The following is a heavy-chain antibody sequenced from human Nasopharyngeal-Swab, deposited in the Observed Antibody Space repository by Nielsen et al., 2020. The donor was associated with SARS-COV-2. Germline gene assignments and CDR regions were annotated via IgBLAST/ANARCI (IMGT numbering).Heavy chain of an antibody. V-gene: IGHV4-34*01. Sequence: GSLRLSCAVYGGSFSTYYWSWIRQPPGKGLEWIGEINHSGSTNYNPSLKSRVTISVDTSKNQFSLKLSSVTAADTAVYYCARGDWYKAYNWNRIAAYYFDYWGQGTLVTVSS. D-gene: IGHD1-20*01. CDR1: GGSFSTYY. J-gene: IGHJ4*02. CDR3: ARGDWYKAYNWNRIAAYYFDY. CDR2: INHSGST.